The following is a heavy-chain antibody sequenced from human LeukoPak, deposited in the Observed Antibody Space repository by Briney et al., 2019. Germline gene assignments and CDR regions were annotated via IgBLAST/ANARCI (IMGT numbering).Heavy chain of an antibody. Sequence: ASVKVSCKASGYTFSDYYIHWVRQAPGHGLEWMGWINPKSGGTNYAQKFQGRVTLSRDTSISTAYMELSSLRSDDTAIYYCARGPNYYGSGRSWFDPRGQGSQVTVSS. CDR2: INPKSGGT. D-gene: IGHD3-10*01. V-gene: IGHV1-2*02. J-gene: IGHJ5*02. CDR3: ARGPNYYGSGRSWFDP. CDR1: GYTFSDYY.